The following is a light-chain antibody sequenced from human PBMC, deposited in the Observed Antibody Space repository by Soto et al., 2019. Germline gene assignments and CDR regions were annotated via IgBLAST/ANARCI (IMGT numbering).Light chain of an antibody. CDR2: GAS. J-gene: IGKJ1*01. CDR1: QSVSSSY. Sequence: EIVLTQSPGTLSLSPGERATLSCRASQSVSSSYLAWYQQKPGQAPRLLIYGASSRATGIPDRFSGSGSGTDFPLINSRLEPEDVAVYYCQHYGSSRWTFGQGTKVEIK. V-gene: IGKV3-20*01. CDR3: QHYGSSRWT.